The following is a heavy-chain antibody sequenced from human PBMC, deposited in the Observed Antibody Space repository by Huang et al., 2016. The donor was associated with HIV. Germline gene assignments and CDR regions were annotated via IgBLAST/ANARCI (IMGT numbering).Heavy chain of an antibody. J-gene: IGHJ4*02. CDR3: AGGPHIDF. CDR1: GYSFTTYW. V-gene: IGHV5-51*01. CDR2: IYPGDSET. D-gene: IGHD3-16*01. Sequence: EVQLIQSGVEVKRPGESLKISCKVSGYSFTTYWIGWVRQMPGKGLDWSGMIYPGDSETRYNPSFQGQVTISADTSLTTAYLQWNHLKASDSAIYYCAGGPHIDFWGQGTRVTVSS.